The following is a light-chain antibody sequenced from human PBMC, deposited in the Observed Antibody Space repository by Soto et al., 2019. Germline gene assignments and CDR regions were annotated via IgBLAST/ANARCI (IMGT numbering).Light chain of an antibody. CDR3: SSYGGRDNYV. V-gene: IGLV2-8*01. J-gene: IGLJ1*01. CDR2: EVS. Sequence: QSALTQPPSAAGSPGQSVTISCTGTSTDVGGYNYVSWYQQYPGKAHKLMIYEVSKRPSGVPDRFSGSKSGNTASLTVSGLQAEDEADYYCSSYGGRDNYVFGTGTKLTVL. CDR1: STDVGGYNY.